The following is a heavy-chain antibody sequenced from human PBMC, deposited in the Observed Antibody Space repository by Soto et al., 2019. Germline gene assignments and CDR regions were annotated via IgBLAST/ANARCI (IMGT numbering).Heavy chain of an antibody. Sequence: LRLSCGASGFTFSNYYMSWIRQAPGKGLEWVSYISSTGRTIYYADSVKGRFTVSRDNAQNSLSLKLNSLRVEDTAVYYCARSYSSGSEFDYWGQGTQVTVSS. D-gene: IGHD6-19*01. CDR3: ARSYSSGSEFDY. CDR2: ISSTGRTI. V-gene: IGHV3-11*01. J-gene: IGHJ4*02. CDR1: GFTFSNYY.